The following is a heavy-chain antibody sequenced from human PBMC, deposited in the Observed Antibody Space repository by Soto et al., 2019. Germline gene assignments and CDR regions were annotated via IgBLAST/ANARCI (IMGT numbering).Heavy chain of an antibody. CDR3: ARRDTGTTKTNWFDL. CDR2: IYHSGST. J-gene: IGHJ5*02. V-gene: IGHV4-4*02. CDR1: SGSISSSNW. Sequence: SSETLSLTCAVSSGSISSSNWWSWVRQPPGKGLEWIGEIYHSGSTNYNPSLKSRVTISVDKSKNQFSLKLSSVTAADTAVYYCARRDTGTTKTNWFDLWGQGSLVTVSS. D-gene: IGHD1-7*01.